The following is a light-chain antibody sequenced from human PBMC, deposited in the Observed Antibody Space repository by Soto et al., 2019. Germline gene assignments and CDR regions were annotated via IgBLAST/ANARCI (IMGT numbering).Light chain of an antibody. CDR1: QSVSSY. CDR3: QHRSKWPIA. Sequence: EIVLTQSPATLSFSPGERATLSCRASQSVSSYLAWYQQKPGQAPRLLIYDASKRATGIPARFSGSGSGTDFTLTISSLEPEDFAVYYCQHRSKWPIAFGQGTRLEIK. V-gene: IGKV3-11*01. CDR2: DAS. J-gene: IGKJ5*01.